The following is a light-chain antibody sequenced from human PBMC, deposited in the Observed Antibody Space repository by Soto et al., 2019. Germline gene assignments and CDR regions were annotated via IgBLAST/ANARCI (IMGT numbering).Light chain of an antibody. CDR2: GAS. CDR3: QQYGSSPQT. CDR1: QSVSGSY. V-gene: IGKV3-20*01. Sequence: EIWLTQSPGTLSLSPGERATLSCRASQSVSGSYLAWFQHKPGQAPRLLIYGASSRATGIPDRFSGSGSGTDFTLTISRVEPEDFAVYCCQQYGSSPQTFGQGTKVEIK. J-gene: IGKJ1*01.